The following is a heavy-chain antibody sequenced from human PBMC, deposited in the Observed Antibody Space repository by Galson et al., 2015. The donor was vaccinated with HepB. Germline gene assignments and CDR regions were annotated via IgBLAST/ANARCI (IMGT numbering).Heavy chain of an antibody. CDR3: AREVSLGSGSYERYYYYGMDV. J-gene: IGHJ6*02. V-gene: IGHV1-46*01. Sequence: SVKVSCKASGYTFTSYYMHWVRQAPGQGLEWMGIINPSGGSTSYAQKFQGRVTMTRDTSTSTVYMELSSLRSEDTAVYYCAREVSLGSGSYERYYYYGMDVWDQGTTVTVSS. CDR2: INPSGGST. CDR1: GYTFTSYY. D-gene: IGHD1-26*01.